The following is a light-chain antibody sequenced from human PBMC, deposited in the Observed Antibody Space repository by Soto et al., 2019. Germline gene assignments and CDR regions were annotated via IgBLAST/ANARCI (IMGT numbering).Light chain of an antibody. CDR3: QQYNSYS. V-gene: IGKV1-5*01. J-gene: IGKJ1*01. CDR2: DAS. CDR1: QTISSW. Sequence: DIQVTQSLSTVSGSVGDRVTITCRASQTISSWLAWYQQKPGKAPKLLIYDASSLQSGVPSRFSGSGSGTEFTLTIGSLQPEEFATYYCQQYNSYSFGQGTKVDIK.